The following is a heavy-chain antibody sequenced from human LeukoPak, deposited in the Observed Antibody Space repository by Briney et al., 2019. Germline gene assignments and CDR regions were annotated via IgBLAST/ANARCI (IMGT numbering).Heavy chain of an antibody. Sequence: GGSLRLSCAASGFTFSSYNINWVRQAPGKGLEWVSSITSGSSYIYYADSVKGRFTISRDNARNSLFLQMNSLRVEDTAVYYCARGVRGVVPSYFDSWGQGTLVTVSS. D-gene: IGHD3-10*01. J-gene: IGHJ4*02. CDR3: ARGVRGVVPSYFDS. CDR2: ITSGSSYI. V-gene: IGHV3-21*01. CDR1: GFTFSSYN.